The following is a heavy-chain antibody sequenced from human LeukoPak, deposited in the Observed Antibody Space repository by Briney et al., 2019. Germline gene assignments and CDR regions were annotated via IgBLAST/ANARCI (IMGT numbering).Heavy chain of an antibody. CDR3: AKDSSVTTVWYYYGMDV. CDR1: GFTFSSYG. CDR2: ISYDGSNK. D-gene: IGHD4-17*01. Sequence: PGGSLRLSCAASGFTFSSYGMHWVRQAPGKGLEWVAVISYDGSNKHYADSVKGRFTISRDNSKNTLYLQMNSLRAEDTAVYYCAKDSSVTTVWYYYGMDVWGQGTTVTVSS. V-gene: IGHV3-30*18. J-gene: IGHJ6*02.